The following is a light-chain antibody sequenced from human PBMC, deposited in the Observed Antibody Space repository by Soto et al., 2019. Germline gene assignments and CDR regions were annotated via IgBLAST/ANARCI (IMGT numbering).Light chain of an antibody. Sequence: QSALTQPASVSGSPEQSITLSCTGTSSDVGSDNLVSWYQQHPGKAPKLMIYEGSKRPSGVSNRFSGSKSGNPASLTIFGLQARDEAYYYCCSFAGRSPDVFATWTKLPVL. CDR1: SSDVGSDNL. CDR3: CSFAGRSPDV. CDR2: EGS. V-gene: IGLV2-23*01. J-gene: IGLJ1*01.